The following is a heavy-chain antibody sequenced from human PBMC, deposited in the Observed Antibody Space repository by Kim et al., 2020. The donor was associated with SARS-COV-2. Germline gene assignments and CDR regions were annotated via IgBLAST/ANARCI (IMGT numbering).Heavy chain of an antibody. CDR1: GGSISSYY. J-gene: IGHJ4*02. Sequence: SETLSLTCTVSGGSISSYYWSWIRQPPGKGLEWIGYIYYSGSTNYNPSLKSRVTISVDTSKNQFSLKLSSVTAADTAVYYCARGAEIDTAMALSPRRAGYFDYWGQGTLVTVSS. CDR2: IYYSGST. D-gene: IGHD5-18*01. CDR3: ARGAEIDTAMALSPRRAGYFDY. V-gene: IGHV4-59*13.